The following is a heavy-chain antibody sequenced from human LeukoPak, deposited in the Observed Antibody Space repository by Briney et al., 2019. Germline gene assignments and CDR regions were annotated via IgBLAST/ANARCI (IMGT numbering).Heavy chain of an antibody. V-gene: IGHV3-73*01. D-gene: IGHD3-10*01. J-gene: IGHJ6*02. CDR3: TRHGEDGDYYYYGMDV. CDR1: GVTFSGSA. Sequence: GGSLRLSCTASGVTFSGSAMHWVRQASGKGLGWVGRIRSKANSYATAYAASVKGRFTISRDDSKNTAYLQMNSLKTEDTAVYYCTRHGEDGDYYYYGMDVWGQGTTVTVSS. CDR2: IRSKANSYAT.